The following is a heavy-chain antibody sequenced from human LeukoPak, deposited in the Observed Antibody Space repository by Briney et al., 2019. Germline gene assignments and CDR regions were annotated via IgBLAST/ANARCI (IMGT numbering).Heavy chain of an antibody. Sequence: ASVTVSCKASGYTFTSYGISWVRQAPGQGLEWMGWISAYNGNTNYAQKLQGRVTMTTDTSTSTAYMELRRLRSDDTAVYYCARASAYDYVWGSYQNHFDYWGQGTLVTVSS. CDR1: GYTFTSYG. V-gene: IGHV1-18*01. D-gene: IGHD3-16*02. J-gene: IGHJ4*02. CDR3: ARASAYDYVWGSYQNHFDY. CDR2: ISAYNGNT.